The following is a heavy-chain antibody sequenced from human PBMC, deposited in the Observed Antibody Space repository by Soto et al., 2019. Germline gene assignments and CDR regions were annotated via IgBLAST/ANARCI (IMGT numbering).Heavy chain of an antibody. CDR1: GYTFTVYY. CDR3: ARGSSPENYDFWSGSLGGP. Sequence: ASVKVSCKASGYTFTVYYMHWVRHAPGQGLEWMGWINPNSGGTNYAQKFQGWVTMTRDTSISTAYMELSRLRSDDTAVYYCARGSSPENYDFWSGSLGGPWGQGTLVTVS. J-gene: IGHJ5*02. D-gene: IGHD3-3*01. V-gene: IGHV1-2*04. CDR2: INPNSGGT.